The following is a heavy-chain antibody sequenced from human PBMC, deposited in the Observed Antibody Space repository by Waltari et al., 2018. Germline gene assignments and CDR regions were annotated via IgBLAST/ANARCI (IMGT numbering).Heavy chain of an antibody. CDR2: IWYDGSNK. CDR1: GFTFSSYG. CDR3: AKDSGNGGNSGRNWYFDL. V-gene: IGHV3-30*18. D-gene: IGHD2-21*02. Sequence: QVQLVESGGGVVQPGRSLRLSCAASGFTFSSYGMHWVRQAPGKGLEWVAVIWYDGSNKYYADSVKGRFTISRDNSKNTLYLQMNSLRAEDTAMYYCAKDSGNGGNSGRNWYFDLWGRGTLVTVSS. J-gene: IGHJ2*01.